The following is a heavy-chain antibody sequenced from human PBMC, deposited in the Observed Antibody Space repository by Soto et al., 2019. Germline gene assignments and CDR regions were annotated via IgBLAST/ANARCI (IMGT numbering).Heavy chain of an antibody. J-gene: IGHJ6*03. CDR1: GYTFTSYG. D-gene: IGHD6-13*01. Sequence: ASVKVSCTAPGYTFTSYGISWVRQAPGQGLEWMGWISAYNGNTNYAQKLQGRVTMTTDTSTSTAYMELRSLRSDDTAVYYCARDSSSWSFYYYYYMDVWGKGTTVTVSS. V-gene: IGHV1-18*01. CDR3: ARDSSSWSFYYYYYMDV. CDR2: ISAYNGNT.